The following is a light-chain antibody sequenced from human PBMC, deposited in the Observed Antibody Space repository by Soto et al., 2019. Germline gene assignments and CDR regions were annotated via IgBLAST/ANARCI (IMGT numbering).Light chain of an antibody. Sequence: QSVLTQPASVSGSPGQSITISCTGASSDVGAFNYDSWYQQHPGKAPKLLIYEVSHRPSGLSNRFSGSKSGNTASLTISGLQAEDEADYYCSSDTSSATRVFGGGTKVTVL. J-gene: IGLJ2*01. CDR1: SSDVGAFNY. CDR3: SSDTSSATRV. V-gene: IGLV2-14*01. CDR2: EVS.